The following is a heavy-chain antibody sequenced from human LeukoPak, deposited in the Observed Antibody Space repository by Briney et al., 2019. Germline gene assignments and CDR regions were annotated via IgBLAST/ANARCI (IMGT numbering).Heavy chain of an antibody. J-gene: IGHJ4*02. CDR2: IRYDGSNK. V-gene: IGHV3-30*02. CDR3: AKAFAHSAYDARGDY. CDR1: GFTFSSYG. D-gene: IGHD5-12*01. Sequence: PGGSLRLSCAASGFTFSSYGMHWVRQAPGKGLEWVAFIRYDGSNKYYADSVKGRFTISRDNSKNTLYLQMNSLRAEDTAIYYCAKAFAHSAYDARGDYWGQGTLVTVSS.